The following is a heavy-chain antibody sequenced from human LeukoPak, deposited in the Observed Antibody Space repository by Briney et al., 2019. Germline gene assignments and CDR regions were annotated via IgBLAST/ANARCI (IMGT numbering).Heavy chain of an antibody. D-gene: IGHD4-11*01. CDR1: GFTVSSNY. CDR2: IYSGGST. CDR3: ASSPYYSNYDMDV. J-gene: IGHJ6*03. Sequence: GGSLRLSCAASGFTVSSNYMSWVRQAPGRGLEWVSVIYSGGSTYYADSVKGRFTISRDNSKNTLYLQMNSLRAEDTAVYYCASSPYYSNYDMDVWGKGTTVTVSS. V-gene: IGHV3-53*01.